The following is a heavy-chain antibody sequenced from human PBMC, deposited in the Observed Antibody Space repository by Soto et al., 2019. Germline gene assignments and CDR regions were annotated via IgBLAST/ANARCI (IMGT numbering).Heavy chain of an antibody. D-gene: IGHD6-13*01. V-gene: IGHV3-23*01. Sequence: EVQLLESGGGLVQPGGSLRLSCAASGFTFNSYAMTWVRQAPGKGLKWVSTISDTGGITYYADSVKARFIISRDNSENPRYLEINSLRAEDTAVYYCAKDRPSDYSAAAPGGDWFHPGGQGTLVTVSA. CDR2: ISDTGGIT. CDR3: AKDRPSDYSAAAPGGDWFHP. CDR1: GFTFNSYA. J-gene: IGHJ5*02.